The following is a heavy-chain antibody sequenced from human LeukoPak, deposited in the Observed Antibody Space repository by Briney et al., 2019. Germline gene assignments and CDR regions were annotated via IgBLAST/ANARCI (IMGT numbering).Heavy chain of an antibody. J-gene: IGHJ4*02. CDR1: GYTFTNYP. CDR2: INTDNGNT. Sequence: ASVKVSCTASGYTFTNYPLYWVRQAPGQRLEWVGWINTDNGNTRYTQKFQDRVTIIRDTSANTVYMEVNSLIAEDTAVYFCARDAAGLLDYWGQGTLVTVS. V-gene: IGHV1-3*04. D-gene: IGHD6-25*01. CDR3: ARDAAGLLDY.